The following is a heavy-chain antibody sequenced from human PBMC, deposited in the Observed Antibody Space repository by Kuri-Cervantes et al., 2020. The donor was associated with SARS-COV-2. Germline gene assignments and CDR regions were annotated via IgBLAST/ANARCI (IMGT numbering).Heavy chain of an antibody. CDR2: IWYGGSNK. D-gene: IGHD3-3*01. J-gene: IGHJ6*03. V-gene: IGHV3-33*06. Sequence: GGSLRLSFAASGFTFSSYGMHWVRQAPGKGLEWVAVIWYGGSNKYYADSVKGRFTISRDNSKNTLYLQMNSLRADDTAVYYCAKDLPQVFGVVQIYYYYYYMDVWGKGTTVTVSS. CDR3: AKDLPQVFGVVQIYYYYYYMDV. CDR1: GFTFSSYG.